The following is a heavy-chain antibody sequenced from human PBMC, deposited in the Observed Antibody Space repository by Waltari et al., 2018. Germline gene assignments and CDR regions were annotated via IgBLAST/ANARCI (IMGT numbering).Heavy chain of an antibody. CDR2: IKQDGSEK. CDR1: GFSFSSYW. V-gene: IGHV3-7*01. Sequence: EVQLVEAGGGLVQPGGSLRLSCAASGFSFSSYWMSWVRQAPGKGLELVANIKQDGSEKYYVDSVKGRFTISRDNAKNSLYLQMNSLRAEDTAVYYCARDGDFGDLDYWGQGTLVTVSS. CDR3: ARDGDFGDLDY. J-gene: IGHJ4*02. D-gene: IGHD3-16*01.